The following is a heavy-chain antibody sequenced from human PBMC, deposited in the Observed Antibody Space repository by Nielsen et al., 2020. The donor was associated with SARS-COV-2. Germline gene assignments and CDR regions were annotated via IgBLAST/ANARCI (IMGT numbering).Heavy chain of an antibody. CDR3: ARAKTTRVTIFGVVTPGAFDI. CDR1: GFTFSDYY. V-gene: IGHV3-11*01. Sequence: GGSLRLSCAASGFTFSDYYMSWIRQAPGKGLEWVSYISSSGSTIYYADSVKGRFTISRDNAKNSLYLQMNSLRAEDTAVSYGARAKTTRVTIFGVVTPGAFDIWGQVIMVTVSS. D-gene: IGHD3-3*01. J-gene: IGHJ3*02. CDR2: ISSSGSTI.